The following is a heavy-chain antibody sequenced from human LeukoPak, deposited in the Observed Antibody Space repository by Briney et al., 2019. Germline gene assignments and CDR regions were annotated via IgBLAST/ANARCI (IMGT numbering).Heavy chain of an antibody. CDR1: GFTFSSYT. CDR3: ARVMVQQWLTDAFDI. CDR2: ISYDGSNK. V-gene: IGHV3-30*04. Sequence: PGGSLRLSCAAYGFTFSSYTMHWVRQAPGKGLEWVALISYDGSNKYYTDSVKGRFTISRDNSKNTLYVQMNSLRAEDTAVYYCARVMVQQWLTDAFDIWGQGTMVTVSS. D-gene: IGHD6-19*01. J-gene: IGHJ3*02.